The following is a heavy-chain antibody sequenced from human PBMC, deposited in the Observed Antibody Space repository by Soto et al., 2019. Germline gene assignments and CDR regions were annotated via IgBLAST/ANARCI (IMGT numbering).Heavy chain of an antibody. CDR1: GFTFSSYA. D-gene: IGHD2-15*01. V-gene: IGHV3-23*01. CDR3: VKETVAAAYVETSPFDF. J-gene: IGHJ4*02. CDR2: IDGSGGDT. Sequence: EVQLLESGGGLVQPGGSLRLSCTASGFTFSSYAMGWVRQAPGTGREWVSVIDGSGGDTSLAASVKGRFTISRDNSKSTMYQQQNSMRGADTAGYYYVKETVAAAYVETSPFDFWGQGTLVTVSS.